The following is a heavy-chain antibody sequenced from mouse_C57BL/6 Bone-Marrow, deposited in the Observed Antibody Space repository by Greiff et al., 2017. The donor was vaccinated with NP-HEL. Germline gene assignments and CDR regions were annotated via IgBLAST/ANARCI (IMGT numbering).Heavy chain of an antibody. CDR3: ARGYYGSSPWFAY. J-gene: IGHJ3*01. V-gene: IGHV14-3*01. Sequence: VQLQQSVAELVRPGASVKLSCTASGFNIKNTYMHWVKQRPEQGLEWIGRIDPANGNTKYAPKFQGKATITADASSNTAYLQLSSLTSEDTAIYYCARGYYGSSPWFAYWGQGTLVTVSA. D-gene: IGHD1-1*01. CDR1: GFNIKNTY. CDR2: IDPANGNT.